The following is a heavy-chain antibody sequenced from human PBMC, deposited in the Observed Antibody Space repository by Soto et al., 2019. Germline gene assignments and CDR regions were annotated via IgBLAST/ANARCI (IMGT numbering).Heavy chain of an antibody. CDR1: DSIFTAYY. V-gene: IGHV1-2*02. Sequence: QVQLVQSGAEVKKPGASGKASCKAPDSIFTAYYMNCLRQAPGQGLGWLGGFNPNSGGTKYAQKFQGRVTMTNDTSINTAYMELSGLKSDDTAVYYCARGDFDSSANYYAGWFDPWGQGTLVTVSS. CDR2: FNPNSGGT. J-gene: IGHJ5*02. CDR3: ARGDFDSSANYYAGWFDP. D-gene: IGHD3-22*01.